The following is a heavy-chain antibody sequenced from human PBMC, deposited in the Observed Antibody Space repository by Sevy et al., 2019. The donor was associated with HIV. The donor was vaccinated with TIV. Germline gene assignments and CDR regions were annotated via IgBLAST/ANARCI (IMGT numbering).Heavy chain of an antibody. D-gene: IGHD3-16*01. Sequence: SETLSLTCSVSSGSIGNYYWYWIRQPPGRGLEWLGLIYYSGNTNYNPSLKSRVTMSIDTSKNQFSLRLSSLIAADTAVYYCARRAFLGGYFDSWGQGILVTVSS. V-gene: IGHV4-59*08. CDR3: ARRAFLGGYFDS. CDR1: SGSIGNYY. CDR2: IYYSGNT. J-gene: IGHJ4*03.